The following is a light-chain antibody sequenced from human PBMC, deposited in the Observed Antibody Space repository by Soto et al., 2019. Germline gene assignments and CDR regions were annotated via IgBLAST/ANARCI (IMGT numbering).Light chain of an antibody. CDR3: SSYTSSSTLV. CDR2: DVS. V-gene: IGLV2-14*01. CDR1: SSDVGGYNY. J-gene: IGLJ2*01. Sequence: QSALTQPASVSGSPGQSITISCTGTSSDVGGYNYVSWYQQPPGKAPKLMIYDVSNRPSGVSIRFSGSKSGNTASLTISGLQAEDEAEYYCSSYTSSSTLVFGGGTEVTVL.